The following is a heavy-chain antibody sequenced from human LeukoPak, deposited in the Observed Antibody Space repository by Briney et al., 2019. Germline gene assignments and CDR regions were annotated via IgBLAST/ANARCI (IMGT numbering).Heavy chain of an antibody. J-gene: IGHJ5*02. CDR1: GYTFTGYY. Sequence: GASVTVSCKASGYTFTGYYMHWVRQAPGQGLEWMGWINPKSGGTNYAQKFQGRVTMTRDTSISTAYMELSRLRSDDTAVYYCARVKTDYDSTLGWFDPWGQGTLVTVSS. V-gene: IGHV1-2*02. CDR3: ARVKTDYDSTLGWFDP. CDR2: INPKSGGT. D-gene: IGHD3-22*01.